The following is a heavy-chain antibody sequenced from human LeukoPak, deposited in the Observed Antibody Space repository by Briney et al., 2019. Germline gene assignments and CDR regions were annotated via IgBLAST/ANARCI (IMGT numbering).Heavy chain of an antibody. CDR1: GFTFSSFA. CDR2: ISYDGSNK. V-gene: IGHV3-30-3*01. J-gene: IGHJ4*02. Sequence: GGSLRLSCAASGFTFSSFAMHWVRQAPGKGLEWVTVISYDGSNKYYADSVKGRFTISRDNSKNTLYLQMNSLRAEDTAVYYCARDRSDTSGYSNFYYWGQGTLVTVSS. CDR3: ARDRSDTSGYSNFYY. D-gene: IGHD3-22*01.